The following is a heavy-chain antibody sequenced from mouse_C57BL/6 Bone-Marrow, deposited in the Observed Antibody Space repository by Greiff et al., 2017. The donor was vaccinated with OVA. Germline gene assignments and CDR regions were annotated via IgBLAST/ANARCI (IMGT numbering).Heavy chain of an antibody. CDR1: GFTFSDYY. V-gene: IGHV5-12*01. D-gene: IGHD1-1*01. CDR3: ARRDYYGSSFDY. J-gene: IGHJ2*01. Sequence: EVQVVESGGGLVQPGGSLKLSCAASGFTFSDYYMYWVRQTPEKRLEWVAYISNGGGSTYYPDTVKGRFTISRDNAKNTLYLQMSRLKSEDTAMYYCARRDYYGSSFDYWGQGTTLTVSS. CDR2: ISNGGGST.